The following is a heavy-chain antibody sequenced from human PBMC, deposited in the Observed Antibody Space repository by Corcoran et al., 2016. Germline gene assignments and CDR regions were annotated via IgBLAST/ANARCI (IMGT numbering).Heavy chain of an antibody. V-gene: IGHV3-74*01. D-gene: IGHD3-10*01. CDR2: INSDGSST. CDR1: GFTFSSYW. CDR3: ARADSSGNGVEY. J-gene: IGHJ4*02. Sequence: EVQLVESGGGLVEHGGSLRLSCAASGFTFSSYWMHWVRQAPGKGLVWVSRINSDGSSTSYADSVKGRFTISRDNAKNTLYLQMNSLRAEDTVVYYCARADSSGNGVEYWGQGTLVTVSS.